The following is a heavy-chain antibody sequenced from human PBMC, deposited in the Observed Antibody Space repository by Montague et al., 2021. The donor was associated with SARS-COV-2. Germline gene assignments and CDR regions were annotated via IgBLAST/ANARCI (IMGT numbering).Heavy chain of an antibody. Sequence: SLRLSCAASGFTFSSYAMSWVRQAPGKGLELVSGISDSGIYTYYADSVKGRFTISRDNSKNTLYLQMNSLRAEDTDVHYCASHPGYSSSCWGQGTLVIVSS. J-gene: IGHJ4*02. D-gene: IGHD6-13*01. CDR3: ASHPGYSSSC. CDR1: GFTFSSYA. CDR2: ISDSGIYT. V-gene: IGHV3-23*01.